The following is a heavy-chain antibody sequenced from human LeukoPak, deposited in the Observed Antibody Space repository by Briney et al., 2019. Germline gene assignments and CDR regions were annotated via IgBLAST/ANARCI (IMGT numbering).Heavy chain of an antibody. J-gene: IGHJ4*02. CDR2: ISYDGSNK. D-gene: IGHD2-8*01. V-gene: IGHV3-30*18. Sequence: GGSLRLSCAASGFTFSSYGMHWVRQAPGKGLEWVASISYDGSNKYYADSVKGRFTISRDNSKNTLFLQMNSLRAEDTAVYYCAKDRGYCTNGVCYRIDFWGQGSLVTVSS. CDR3: AKDRGYCTNGVCYRIDF. CDR1: GFTFSSYG.